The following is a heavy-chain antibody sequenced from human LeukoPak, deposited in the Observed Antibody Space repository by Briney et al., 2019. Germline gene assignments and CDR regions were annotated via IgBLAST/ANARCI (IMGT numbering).Heavy chain of an antibody. Sequence: PGRSLRLSCAASGFTFDDYAMHWVRQAPGKGLEGVSGISGNSGSIGYGDSVKGRFTISRDNVKKSLYLQMNSLRPEYMALYYCRKGVARLSLYTSFDYWGQGTLVTVSS. V-gene: IGHV3-9*03. D-gene: IGHD2-8*01. CDR3: RKGVARLSLYTSFDY. J-gene: IGHJ4*02. CDR2: ISGNSGSI. CDR1: GFTFDDYA.